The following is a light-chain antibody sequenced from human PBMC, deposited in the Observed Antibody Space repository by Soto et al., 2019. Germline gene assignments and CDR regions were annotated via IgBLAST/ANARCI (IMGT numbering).Light chain of an antibody. Sequence: EIVLTQSPGTLSLSPGERATLSCRSIQTVSSSYLAWYQQKPGQAPRLLIYGTSSRATGIPDTFSGSGSGTDFTLTISRLEPEDFELYYCQQYGGSPRTFGQGTKVDIK. CDR1: QTVSSSY. CDR3: QQYGGSPRT. V-gene: IGKV3-20*01. J-gene: IGKJ1*01. CDR2: GTS.